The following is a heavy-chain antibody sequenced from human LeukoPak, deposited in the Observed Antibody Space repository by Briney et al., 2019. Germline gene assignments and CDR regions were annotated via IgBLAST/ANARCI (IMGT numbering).Heavy chain of an antibody. CDR1: GFTFSSYI. V-gene: IGHV3-21*01. CDR2: ISSSSSYI. CDR3: ARGLYDILTGSNWFDP. J-gene: IGHJ5*02. Sequence: GGSLRLSCAASGFTFSSYIMNWVRQAPGKGLEWVSSISSSSSYIYYADSVKGRFTISRDNAKNSLYLQMNSLRAEDTAVYYCARGLYDILTGSNWFDPWGQGTLVTVSS. D-gene: IGHD3-9*01.